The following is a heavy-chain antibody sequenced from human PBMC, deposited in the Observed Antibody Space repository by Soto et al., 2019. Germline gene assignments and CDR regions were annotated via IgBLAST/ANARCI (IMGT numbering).Heavy chain of an antibody. Sequence: ASVKVSCKASGGTFSSYAISWVRQAPGQGLEWLGGIIPTFGTANYAQKFQGRVTITADKSTSTSYMELSSLRSEDTAVYYCARDPYDSSGYYTNWFEPWGQGTMVTVSS. V-gene: IGHV1-69*06. CDR1: GGTFSSYA. D-gene: IGHD3-22*01. J-gene: IGHJ5*02. CDR2: IIPTFGTA. CDR3: ARDPYDSSGYYTNWFEP.